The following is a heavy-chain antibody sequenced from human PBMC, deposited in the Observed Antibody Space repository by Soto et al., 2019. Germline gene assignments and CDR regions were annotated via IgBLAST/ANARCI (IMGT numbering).Heavy chain of an antibody. J-gene: IGHJ4*02. D-gene: IGHD2-21*02. Sequence: GGSLRLSCAASGFTFSSYWMHWVRQAPGKGLVWVSRINSDGSSTSYADSAKGRFTISRDNAKNTLYLQMNSLRAEDTAVYYCARAYCGGDCYLDYWGQGTLVTVSS. V-gene: IGHV3-74*01. CDR3: ARAYCGGDCYLDY. CDR2: INSDGSST. CDR1: GFTFSSYW.